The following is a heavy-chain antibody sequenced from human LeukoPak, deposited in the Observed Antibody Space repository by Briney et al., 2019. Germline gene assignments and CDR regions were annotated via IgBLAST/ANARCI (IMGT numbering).Heavy chain of an antibody. CDR1: GGSFISGSYY. V-gene: IGHV4-39*01. D-gene: IGHD4-23*01. J-gene: IGHJ4*02. CDR2: IYYSGST. Sequence: SETLSLICTVSGGSFISGSYYWGWIRQPPGKGLEWIGSIYYSGSTYYNPSLKSRVTISVDTSKNQFSLRLSSVTAADTAVYYCARTLDTVVRAHFDYWGQGTLVTVSS. CDR3: ARTLDTVVRAHFDY.